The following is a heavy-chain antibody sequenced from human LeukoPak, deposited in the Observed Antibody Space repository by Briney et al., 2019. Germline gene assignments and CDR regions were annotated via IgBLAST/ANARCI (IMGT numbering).Heavy chain of an antibody. CDR3: AKDTGSPADAITMEDNAFDI. V-gene: IGHV3-9*01. D-gene: IGHD3-3*01. Sequence: GGSLRLSCAASGFIFDDHGMHWVRQAPGKGLEWVSGISWSSGIIGYADSVKGRFTISRDNAKNSLDLQMESLRAEDTAVYYYAKDTGSPADAITMEDNAFDIWGQGTMVTVSS. J-gene: IGHJ3*02. CDR2: ISWSSGII. CDR1: GFIFDDHG.